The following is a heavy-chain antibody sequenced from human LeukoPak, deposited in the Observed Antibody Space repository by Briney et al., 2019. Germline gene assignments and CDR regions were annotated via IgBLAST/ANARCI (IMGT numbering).Heavy chain of an antibody. D-gene: IGHD4-23*01. Sequence: GSLRLSCAASGFTFSSHWMHWVRQAPGKGPVWVSRINTDGSSASYADSVKGRFTISRDNAKNTLYLQMNSLRAEDTAVYFCVRGRRDYGGKGPDYWGQGTLVTVSS. CDR3: VRGRRDYGGKGPDY. J-gene: IGHJ4*02. CDR2: INTDGSSA. CDR1: GFTFSSHW. V-gene: IGHV3-74*01.